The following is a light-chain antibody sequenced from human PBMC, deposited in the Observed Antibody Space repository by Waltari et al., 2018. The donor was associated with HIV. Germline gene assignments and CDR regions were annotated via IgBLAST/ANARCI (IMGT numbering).Light chain of an antibody. CDR2: GSS. J-gene: IGKJ1*01. CDR1: QNINRY. Sequence: DIQTTQSPSSLSASVGERVTITCRASQNINRYLNWYQQKSGKAPNLLINGSSTLQSGVPSRFSGSGSGTDFTLTISGLHPEDFATYYCQQTYSAPWTFAQGTKVEI. CDR3: QQTYSAPWT. V-gene: IGKV1-39*01.